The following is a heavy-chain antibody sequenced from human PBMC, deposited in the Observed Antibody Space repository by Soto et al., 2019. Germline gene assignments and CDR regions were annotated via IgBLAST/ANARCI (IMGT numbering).Heavy chain of an antibody. CDR2: ISTYNGNT. CDR1: VYTFTSYG. D-gene: IGHD3-10*01. Sequence: ASVTVSCKASVYTFTSYGISWVRQAPGQGLEWMGWISTYNGNTNYAQKLQGRVTMTTDTSTSTAYMELRSLRAEDTAVYYCARDFKDPGSYYNVSGWWGQGTLVTVSS. CDR3: ARDFKDPGSYYNVSGW. J-gene: IGHJ4*02. V-gene: IGHV1-18*01.